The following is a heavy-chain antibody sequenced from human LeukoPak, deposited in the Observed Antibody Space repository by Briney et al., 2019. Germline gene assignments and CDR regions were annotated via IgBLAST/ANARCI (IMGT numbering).Heavy chain of an antibody. CDR3: ARGPRYSFY. CDR2: ISGSGGST. CDR1: GFTFSSYA. V-gene: IGHV3-23*01. Sequence: PGGSLRLSCAASGFTFSSYAMSWVRQAPGKGLEWVSAISGSGGSTYYADSVKGRFTISRDQANNTLYLQMSTLRDEDTAVYYCARGPRYSFYWGQGTLVSVSS. J-gene: IGHJ4*02. D-gene: IGHD6-13*01.